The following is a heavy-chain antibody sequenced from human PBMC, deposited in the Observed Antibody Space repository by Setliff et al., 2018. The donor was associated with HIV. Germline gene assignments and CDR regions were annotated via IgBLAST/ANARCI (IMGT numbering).Heavy chain of an antibody. D-gene: IGHD6-19*01. CDR1: GFTFSSYS. V-gene: IGHV3-21*05. CDR3: ARGGTYSSGFNWFDP. Sequence: PGGSLRLSCAASGFTFSSYSRNWVRQTPGKGLEWVSYIPSGSTYVNYADSVKGRFSISRDNAKNSLYLQMNSLRAEDTAVYYCARGGTYSSGFNWFDPWGQGTLVTVSS. J-gene: IGHJ5*02. CDR2: IPSGSTYV.